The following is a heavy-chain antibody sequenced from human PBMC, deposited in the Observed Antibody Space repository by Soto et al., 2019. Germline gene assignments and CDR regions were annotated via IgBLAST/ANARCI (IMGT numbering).Heavy chain of an antibody. D-gene: IGHD3-22*01. J-gene: IGHJ4*02. CDR1: AFTFNNYA. CDR3: AKSRYSDSSGDFYDY. Sequence: GGSLRLSCAASAFTFNNYAIIFFRHAPLKGLEWVSGIGGSGRTTYYADSVKGRFTISRDNSNNTLFLQMNSLRAEDTAVYYCAKSRYSDSSGDFYDYWGQGTLVTVSS. V-gene: IGHV3-23*01. CDR2: IGGSGRTT.